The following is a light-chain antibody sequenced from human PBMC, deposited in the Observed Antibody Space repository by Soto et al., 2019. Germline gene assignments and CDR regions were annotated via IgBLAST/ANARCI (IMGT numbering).Light chain of an antibody. J-gene: IGKJ1*01. CDR3: WGSKLCPRE. V-gene: IGKV3-15*01. Sequence: ERATLSCRASQSVSRSLAGYQTKPGQAPRPLIYGASTRATGIPARFSVSGSGTGFTVSIGVSPFQHFPASYRWGSKLCPREFGQGTKVDIK. CDR1: QSVSRS. CDR2: GAS.